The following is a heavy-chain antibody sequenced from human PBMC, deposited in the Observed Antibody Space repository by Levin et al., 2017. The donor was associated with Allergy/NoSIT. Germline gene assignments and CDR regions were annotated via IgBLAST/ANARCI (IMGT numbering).Heavy chain of an antibody. CDR3: ARVNYDSSGYYYYYYFDY. CDR2: THYSGNT. D-gene: IGHD3-22*01. J-gene: IGHJ4*02. CDR1: GGSISSGTYY. V-gene: IGHV4-30-4*01. Sequence: LRLSCTVSGGSISSGTYYWSWVRQPPGKGLEWIGYTHYSGNTYYRPSLKGRVTISMDTSKNQFSLKLNSVTAADTAVYYCARVNYDSSGYYYYYYFDYWGQGTLVTVSS.